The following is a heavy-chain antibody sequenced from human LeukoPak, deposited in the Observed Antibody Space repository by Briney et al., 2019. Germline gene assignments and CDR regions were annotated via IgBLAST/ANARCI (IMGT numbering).Heavy chain of an antibody. CDR1: GGSISSHY. V-gene: IGHV4-59*11. CDR2: IYYGGST. J-gene: IGHJ6*03. Sequence: PSETLSLTCTVSGGSISSHYWSWIRQPPGKGLEWIGYIYYGGSTNYNPSLKSRVTISVDTSKNQFSLKLSSVTAADTAVYYCARASYYDSSGYLYGYMDVWGKGTTVTVSS. D-gene: IGHD3-22*01. CDR3: ARASYYDSSGYLYGYMDV.